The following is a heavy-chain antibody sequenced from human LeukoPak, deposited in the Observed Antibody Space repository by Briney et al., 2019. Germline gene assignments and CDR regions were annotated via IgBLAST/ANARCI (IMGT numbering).Heavy chain of an antibody. CDR1: GFTFSTCG. Sequence: GGSLRLSCAASGFTFSTCGMSWVRQAPGKGLEWVSVITRGGGSTHNADSVKGRFTISRDNSRNTLYLQMNSLRAGDTAVYYCAKHRSGNYAFDYWGQGTLVAVSS. CDR3: AKHRSGNYAFDY. CDR2: ITRGGGST. J-gene: IGHJ4*02. D-gene: IGHD1-26*01. V-gene: IGHV3-23*01.